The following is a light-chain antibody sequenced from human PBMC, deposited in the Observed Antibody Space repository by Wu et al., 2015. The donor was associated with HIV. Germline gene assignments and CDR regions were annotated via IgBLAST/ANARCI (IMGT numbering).Light chain of an antibody. Sequence: EIVVTQSPATLPLSPGERATLSCWASQYVGSNLAWYQHKPGQPPRLLIYGASTRATGVPARFIGSGSGTEFTLTISSLQSEDFALYYCQQSNNWPRTFGHGTKVEVK. J-gene: IGKJ1*01. CDR2: GAS. CDR3: QQSNNWPRT. CDR1: QYVGSN. V-gene: IGKV3-15*01.